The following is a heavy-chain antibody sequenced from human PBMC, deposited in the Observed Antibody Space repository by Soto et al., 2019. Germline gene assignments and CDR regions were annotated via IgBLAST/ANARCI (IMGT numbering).Heavy chain of an antibody. D-gene: IGHD3-10*01. V-gene: IGHV4-59*01. CDR3: ARCYGSGSYYNGLFDQ. Sequence: SETLSLTCSISGGSIGYYYWSWIRQPPGKGLEWIGYIYYSGSTTYNPSLKSRVTISVDTSKNKFFLKLSSVTAADTAVYYCARCYGSGSYYNGLFDQWGQGTLVTVSS. J-gene: IGHJ4*02. CDR2: IYYSGST. CDR1: GGSIGYYY.